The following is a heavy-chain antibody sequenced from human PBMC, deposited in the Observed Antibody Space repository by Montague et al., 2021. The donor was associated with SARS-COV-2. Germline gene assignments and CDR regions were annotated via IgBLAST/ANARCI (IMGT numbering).Heavy chain of an antibody. J-gene: IGHJ4*02. CDR1: GGSLSSYY. V-gene: IGHV4-59*01. D-gene: IGHD2-15*01. CDR2: VYFNGNT. CDR3: ARGSKWSHYFDY. Sequence: SETLSLTCNVSGGSLSSYYWSLIRQPPGKGLDWIGYVYFNGNTNYNPAHKSRIILSVDTSKNHFSLKVTSVAAADTPVYYCARGSKWSHYFDYWGQGTLVT.